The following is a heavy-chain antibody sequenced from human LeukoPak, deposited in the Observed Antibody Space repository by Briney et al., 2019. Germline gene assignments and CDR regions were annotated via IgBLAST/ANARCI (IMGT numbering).Heavy chain of an antibody. CDR3: ARQFLVGSTFHAFDL. CDR1: VVSMNGYY. V-gene: IGHV4-4*07. J-gene: IGHJ3*01. D-gene: IGHD1-26*01. CDR2: VDSSGNT. Sequence: PSETLSLTCSVSVVSMNGYYWSWLRQSAGNRLEWIGHVDSSGNTNYNPSLESRVAMSVDTSKKQFSLKLTSVTAADMAVYFCARQFLVGSTFHAFDLWGQGTRVTVSS.